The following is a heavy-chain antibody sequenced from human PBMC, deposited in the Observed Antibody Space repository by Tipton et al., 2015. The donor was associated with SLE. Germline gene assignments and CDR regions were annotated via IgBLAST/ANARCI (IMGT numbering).Heavy chain of an antibody. J-gene: IGHJ4*02. CDR1: GGSINAYY. CDR3: ARRHYSGPFDS. Sequence: TLSLTCTVSGGSINAYYWTWIRQPPGKGLEYIGYVYPSGGSDYNPSLSGRVTISFDTSKNQFSLRLTSATAADTAVYYCARRHYSGPFDSWGQGPLVTVSS. V-gene: IGHV4-59*01. CDR2: VYPSGGS. D-gene: IGHD5-12*01.